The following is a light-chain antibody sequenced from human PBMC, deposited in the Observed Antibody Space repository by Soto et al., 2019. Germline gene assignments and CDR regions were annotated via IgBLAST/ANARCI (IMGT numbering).Light chain of an antibody. CDR1: QNIRGF. CDR2: GTS. J-gene: IGKJ4*01. V-gene: IGKV1-39*01. CDR3: QQSFSNYFT. Sequence: DIVMTQSPFALSASVGDRVTITCRASQNIRGFLHWYQQKPGKAPKLLIYGTSNLESGVPSRFGGSGSGTDFTLTISGLQLEDFATYYCQQSFSNYFTFGGGIKVDI.